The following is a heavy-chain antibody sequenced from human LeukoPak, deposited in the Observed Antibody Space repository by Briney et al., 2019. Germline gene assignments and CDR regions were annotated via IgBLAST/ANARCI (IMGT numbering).Heavy chain of an antibody. CDR1: GGSISGYY. J-gene: IGHJ3*02. V-gene: IGHV4-59*01. D-gene: IGHD1-26*01. CDR2: IYYSGST. Sequence: SETLSLTCTVSGGSISGYYWSWIRQPPGKGLEWIGYIYYSGSTSYNPFLKSRVTISVDTSKNQFSLKLSSVTAADAAVYYCAREGARWEPSFSAFDIWGQGTMVTVSS. CDR3: AREGARWEPSFSAFDI.